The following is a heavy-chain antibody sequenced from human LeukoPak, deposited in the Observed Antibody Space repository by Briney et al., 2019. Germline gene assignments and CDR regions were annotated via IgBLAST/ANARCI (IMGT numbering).Heavy chain of an antibody. CDR3: ASSVATIPGFDY. J-gene: IGHJ4*02. Sequence: SETLSLTCTVSGGSISSYYWGWIRQPPGKGLEWIGYIYYSGSTNYNPSLKSRVTISVDTSKNQFSLKLSSVTAADTAVYYCASSVATIPGFDYWGQGTLVTVSS. V-gene: IGHV4-59*12. CDR2: IYYSGST. D-gene: IGHD5-12*01. CDR1: GGSISSYY.